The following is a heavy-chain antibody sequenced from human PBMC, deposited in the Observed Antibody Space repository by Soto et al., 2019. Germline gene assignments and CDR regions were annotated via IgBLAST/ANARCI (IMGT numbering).Heavy chain of an antibody. D-gene: IGHD3-22*01. J-gene: IGHJ4*02. CDR1: GYSFAGYW. CDR2: IDPSDSQT. V-gene: IGHV5-10-1*01. Sequence: GESLKISCKGSGYSFAGYWITWVRQKPGKGLEWMGRIDPSDSQTYYTPSFRGHVTISATKSITTVFLQWSSLRASDTAMYYCARQIYDSDTGPNFQYYFDSWGQGTPVTVSS. CDR3: ARQIYDSDTGPNFQYYFDS.